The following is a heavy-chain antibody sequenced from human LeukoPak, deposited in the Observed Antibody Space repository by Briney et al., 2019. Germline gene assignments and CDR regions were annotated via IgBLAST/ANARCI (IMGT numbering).Heavy chain of an antibody. CDR1: GYPFISTG. CDR2: ISPYNGNT. Sequence: GASVKVSCKASGYPFISTGINWLRQAPGRGLEWMGWISPYNGNTNFAQQFQNRLTLTTDTSSRTSFMELRSLRYEDTATYYCARDQGGFWSGSAGFWGQGTLLTVSS. D-gene: IGHD3-3*01. J-gene: IGHJ4*02. CDR3: ARDQGGFWSGSAGF. V-gene: IGHV1-18*01.